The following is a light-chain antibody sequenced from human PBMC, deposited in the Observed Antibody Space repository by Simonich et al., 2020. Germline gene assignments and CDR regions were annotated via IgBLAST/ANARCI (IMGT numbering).Light chain of an antibody. CDR3: QQYYITPYT. Sequence: DILMTQSPDSLAVSLGERATINCKSSQSVLYISNNQNYLAWNQQKPGQPPKLLIYWGSTRESVVPDRFSGSGSGTDFTLTISSLQAEDVAVNYCQQYYITPYTFGQGTKLEIK. CDR2: WGS. V-gene: IGKV4-1*01. CDR1: QSVLYISNNQNY. J-gene: IGKJ2*01.